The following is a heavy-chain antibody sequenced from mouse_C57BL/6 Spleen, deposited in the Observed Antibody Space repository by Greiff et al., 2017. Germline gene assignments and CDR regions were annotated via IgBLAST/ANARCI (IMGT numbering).Heavy chain of an antibody. CDR1: GYAFSSSW. Sequence: QVQLQQSGPELVKPGASVKISCKASGYAFSSSWMNWVKQRPGKGLEWIGRIYPGDGDTNYNGKFKGKATLTADTSSSTAYMQLSSLTSEDSAVYFCARDYDYWGFAYWGQGTLVTVSA. V-gene: IGHV1-82*01. CDR2: IYPGDGDT. D-gene: IGHD2-4*01. CDR3: ARDYDYWGFAY. J-gene: IGHJ3*01.